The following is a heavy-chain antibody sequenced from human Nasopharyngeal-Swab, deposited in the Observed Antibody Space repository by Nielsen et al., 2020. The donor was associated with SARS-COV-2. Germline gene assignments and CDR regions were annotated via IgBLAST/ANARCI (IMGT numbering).Heavy chain of an antibody. J-gene: IGHJ4*02. V-gene: IGHV6-1*01. D-gene: IGHD6-19*01. CDR2: AYYRSTWYL. CDR1: GDSVASNRAA. CDR3: ARGSHKSGWF. Sequence: SRTLSLTCVISGDSVASNRAAWHWIRHSPSSGLEWLGRAYYRSTWYLDYAVSVQGRISINPDTTKNLYSLHLNSVTLADTAVYYCARGSHKSGWFWGRGTLVTVSS.